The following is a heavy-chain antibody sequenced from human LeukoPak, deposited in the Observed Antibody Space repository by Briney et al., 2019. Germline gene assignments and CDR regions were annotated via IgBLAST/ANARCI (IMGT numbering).Heavy chain of an antibody. CDR2: ISYDGSNK. J-gene: IGHJ6*02. D-gene: IGHD6-13*01. V-gene: IGHV3-30*18. Sequence: PGGSLRLSCAASGFTFSSYGTHWVRQAPGKGLEWVAVISYDGSNKYYADSVKGRFTISRDNSKNTLYLQMNSLRAEDTAVYYCAKDSSSWYSYYYYYGMDVWGQGTTVTVSS. CDR1: GFTFSSYG. CDR3: AKDSSSWYSYYYYYGMDV.